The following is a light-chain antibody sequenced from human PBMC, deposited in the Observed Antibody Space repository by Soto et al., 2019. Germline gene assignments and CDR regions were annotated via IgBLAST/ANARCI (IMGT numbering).Light chain of an antibody. CDR3: QQYVNWPPWT. V-gene: IGKV3-15*01. J-gene: IGKJ1*01. CDR1: ESVRSN. Sequence: EIVMTQSPDTLSVSPGERATLSCRASESVRSNLAWYQQKPGQAPRLLIYGVSTRATGIPARLSGSGSETEFTLTISNLQSEDFAFYYCQQYVNWPPWTFGQGTKVQIK. CDR2: GVS.